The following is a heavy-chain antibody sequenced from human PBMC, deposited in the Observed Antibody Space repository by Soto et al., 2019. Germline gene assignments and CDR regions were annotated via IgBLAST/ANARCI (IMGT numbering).Heavy chain of an antibody. CDR3: AKDSSPVWFGELSLFDY. V-gene: IGHV3-23*01. Sequence: PGGSLILSCTASGFTFSSYSMSWVRQAPGKGLEWVSAISGSGGSTYYADSVKGRFTISRDNSKNTLYLQMNSLRAEDTAVYYCAKDSSPVWFGELSLFDYWGQGTLVTVSS. J-gene: IGHJ4*02. D-gene: IGHD3-10*01. CDR1: GFTFSSYS. CDR2: ISGSGGST.